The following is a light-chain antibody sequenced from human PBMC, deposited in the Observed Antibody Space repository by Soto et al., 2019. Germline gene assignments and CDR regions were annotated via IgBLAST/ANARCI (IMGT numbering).Light chain of an antibody. V-gene: IGKV3-15*01. Sequence: GERSTISLRASQSVRSNLAWYQQNPGQPPRLLLYGASSRATGIPARFSGSGSGTELTLTISSLQSEDFAVYYCKKYNDWTLSCGGGTKVDI. CDR3: KKYNDWTLS. CDR2: GAS. CDR1: QSVRSN. J-gene: IGKJ4*02.